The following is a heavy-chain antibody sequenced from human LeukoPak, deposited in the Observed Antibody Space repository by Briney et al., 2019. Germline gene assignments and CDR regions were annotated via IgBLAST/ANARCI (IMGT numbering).Heavy chain of an antibody. CDR1: GGSFSGYY. CDR3: ARDRSPSVVRGVFDY. Sequence: SQTLSLTCAVYGGSFSGYYWSWIRQPPGKGLEWIGEINHSGSTNYNPSLKSRVTISVDTSKNQFSLKLSSVTAADTAAYYCARDRSPSVVRGVFDYWGQGTLVTVSS. CDR2: INHSGST. V-gene: IGHV4-34*01. D-gene: IGHD3-10*01. J-gene: IGHJ4*02.